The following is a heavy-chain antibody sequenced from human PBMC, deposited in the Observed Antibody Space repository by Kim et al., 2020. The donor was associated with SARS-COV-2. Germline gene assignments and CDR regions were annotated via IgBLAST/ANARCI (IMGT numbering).Heavy chain of an antibody. V-gene: IGHV3-73*01. CDR3: ATRYDILTGITY. D-gene: IGHD3-9*01. CDR2: ISSKAYTYAT. Sequence: GGSLRLSCAASGFTFSGSDIHWVRQASGKGLEWVGRISSKAYTYATAYSASVKGRFTISRDDSKNTACLQMNSLKTEDTAVYYCATRYDILTGITYWGQGTLVTVSS. J-gene: IGHJ4*02. CDR1: GFTFSGSD.